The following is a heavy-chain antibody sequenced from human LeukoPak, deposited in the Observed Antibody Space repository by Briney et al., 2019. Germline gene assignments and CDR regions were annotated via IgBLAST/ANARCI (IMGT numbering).Heavy chain of an antibody. CDR2: INHSVST. Sequence: SETLSLTCAVYGGSFSGYYWSWIRQPPGKRLEWIGEINHSVSTNYNPSLKSRVTTSIDTSTNQFSLKLRSVTAADTAVYYCATNPPTVNTVMEGSYWLAPWGQGTLVTVSS. CDR1: GGSFSGYY. J-gene: IGHJ5*02. CDR3: ATNPPTVNTVMEGSYWLAP. V-gene: IGHV4-34*01. D-gene: IGHD4-17*01.